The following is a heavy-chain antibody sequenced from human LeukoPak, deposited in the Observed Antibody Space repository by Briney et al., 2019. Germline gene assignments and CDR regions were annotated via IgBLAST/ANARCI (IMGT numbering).Heavy chain of an antibody. V-gene: IGHV4-59*01. D-gene: IGHD2-2*01. Sequence: PSESLSLTCIVRGACMSSEYLTWIGQPPGKGLEWIGYIYYSGSTNYNPSLKSRVTISVDTSKNQSSLKLSSVTAADTAVYYCARTIVVVPAAILYFNYWGQGTLVTVSS. CDR1: GACMSSEY. CDR3: ARTIVVVPAAILYFNY. J-gene: IGHJ4*02. CDR2: IYYSGST.